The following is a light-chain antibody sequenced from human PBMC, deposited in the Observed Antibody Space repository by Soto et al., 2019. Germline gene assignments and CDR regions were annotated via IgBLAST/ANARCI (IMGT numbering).Light chain of an antibody. CDR2: GAS. Sequence: EILMTQSPATLSVSPGERATLSCRASHRVSSDLAWYQQKPGQAPRLLIYGASTRQTGIPARFSGSGSGTEFTLTISSLQSEDFAVYYCQQYNNWPLTFGQGTRLEI. CDR3: QQYNNWPLT. CDR1: HRVSSD. J-gene: IGKJ5*01. V-gene: IGKV3-15*01.